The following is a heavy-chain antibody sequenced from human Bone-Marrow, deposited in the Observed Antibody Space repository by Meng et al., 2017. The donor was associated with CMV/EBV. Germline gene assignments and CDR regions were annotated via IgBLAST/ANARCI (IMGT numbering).Heavy chain of an antibody. J-gene: IGHJ5*02. CDR2: MNPNSGNT. Sequence: ASVKVSCKASGYTFTSYDINWVRQATGQGLEWMGWMNPNSGNTGYAQKFQGRVTMTRNTSISTAYMELSSLRSEDTAVYYCATLEAISAAPRGGWFDPGAREPWSPSPQ. CDR1: GYTFTSYD. V-gene: IGHV1-8*01. CDR3: ATLEAISAAPRGGWFDP. D-gene: IGHD2-2*01.